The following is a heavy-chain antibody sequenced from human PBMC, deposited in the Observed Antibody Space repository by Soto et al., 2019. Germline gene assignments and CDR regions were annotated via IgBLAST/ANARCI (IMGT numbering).Heavy chain of an antibody. V-gene: IGHV1-69*08. CDR1: GGAFTNDI. CDR2: IIPLLDVT. Sequence: QVHLVQSGAEVKKPGSSVKVSCKASGGAFTNDIITWVRQAPGQGLEWMGRIIPLLDVTNYAQKFQGRVTISWDKSTRATSMELNSQIDEDTDVYYCARDYPKGSTVGGYEAIDDWGQGTQVTVSS. J-gene: IGHJ4*02. D-gene: IGHD5-12*01. CDR3: ARDYPKGSTVGGYEAIDD.